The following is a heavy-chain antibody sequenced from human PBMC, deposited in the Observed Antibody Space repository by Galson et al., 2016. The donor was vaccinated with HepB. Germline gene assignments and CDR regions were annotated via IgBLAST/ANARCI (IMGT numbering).Heavy chain of an antibody. CDR3: VKGLYGSGSSGDY. V-gene: IGHV3-23*01. D-gene: IGHD3-10*01. CDR1: GFTFNTYA. J-gene: IGHJ4*02. CDR2: FSGRGDST. Sequence: SLRLSCAATGFTFNTYAMAWVRQAPGKGLEWVSGFSGRGDSTYYADSVKGRFTISRDNSKSTLYLQMNSLRAEDTAVYFCVKGLYGSGSSGDYWGQGTLVTVSS.